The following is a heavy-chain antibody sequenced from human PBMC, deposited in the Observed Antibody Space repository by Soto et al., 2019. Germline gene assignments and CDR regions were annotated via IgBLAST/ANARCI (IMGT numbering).Heavy chain of an antibody. Sequence: SETLSLTCNVSGFSISSGFYWGWVRQPPGKGLEWIGAIYHSGTTYFNPSLKSRVTMAIDTSKNQFSLSLASVAAADTAMYYCARGMNPQDYWGQGTLVIVSS. CDR1: GFSISSGFY. D-gene: IGHD6-13*01. V-gene: IGHV4-38-2*02. CDR3: ARGMNPQDY. CDR2: IYHSGTT. J-gene: IGHJ4*02.